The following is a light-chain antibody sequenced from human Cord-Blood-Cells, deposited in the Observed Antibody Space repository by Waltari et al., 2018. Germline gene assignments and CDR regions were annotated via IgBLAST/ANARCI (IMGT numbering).Light chain of an antibody. V-gene: IGKV3-20*01. Sequence: EIVLTQSPGTLSLSPGERPTLPCRASQSVSSSYLDWYQQKPGQATRLLIYGASSRATGIPDRFSGSGSGTDFNLTISRLEPEDFAVYYCQQYGSSPPIFTFGPGTKVDIK. J-gene: IGKJ3*01. CDR2: GAS. CDR3: QQYGSSPPIFT. CDR1: QSVSSSY.